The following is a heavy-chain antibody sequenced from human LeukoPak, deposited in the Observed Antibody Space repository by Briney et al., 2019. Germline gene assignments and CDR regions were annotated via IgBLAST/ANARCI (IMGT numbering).Heavy chain of an antibody. CDR2: IRYDGSNK. Sequence: PAGSLRLSCAASAFTFSSYSMHWVRQAPGKGREWVAFIRYDGSNKYYADSGKGRFTISRDNSKNTLYMQMNSLRAEDTAVYYCAKDLEMATIIDFDIWGQGTMVTVSS. D-gene: IGHD5-24*01. V-gene: IGHV3-30*02. J-gene: IGHJ3*02. CDR1: AFTFSSYS. CDR3: AKDLEMATIIDFDI.